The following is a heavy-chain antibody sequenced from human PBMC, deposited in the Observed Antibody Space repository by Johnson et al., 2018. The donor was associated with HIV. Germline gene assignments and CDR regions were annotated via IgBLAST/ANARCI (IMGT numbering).Heavy chain of an antibody. CDR3: ARDGRDLVTRGAFDI. V-gene: IGHV3-30*03. D-gene: IGHD5-18*01. CDR1: GFTLSSYG. Sequence: QVQLVESGGGVVQPGRSLRLSCAASGFTLSSYGMHWVRQAPGKGLEWVAVISYDGSNQYYADSVKGRFPISRDNSKNTLYLQMNSLRPEDTAVYYCARDGRDLVTRGAFDIWGQGTMVTVSS. CDR2: ISYDGSNQ. J-gene: IGHJ3*02.